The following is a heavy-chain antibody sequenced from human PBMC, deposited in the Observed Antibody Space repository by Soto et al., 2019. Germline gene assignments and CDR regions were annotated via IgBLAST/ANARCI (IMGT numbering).Heavy chain of an antibody. V-gene: IGHV3-11*01. CDR1: GFTFSGYY. J-gene: IGHJ4*02. D-gene: IGHD6-19*01. Sequence: QVQLVESGGGLVKPGGSLRLSCAASGFTFSGYYMSWIRQAPGKGLEWVSYIGGRANSIYYADSVKGRFTISRDNGKNSLFLQMNSPRVEDTAVYYCARLGSGWSVDYWGQGTLVTVSS. CDR3: ARLGSGWSVDY. CDR2: IGGRANSI.